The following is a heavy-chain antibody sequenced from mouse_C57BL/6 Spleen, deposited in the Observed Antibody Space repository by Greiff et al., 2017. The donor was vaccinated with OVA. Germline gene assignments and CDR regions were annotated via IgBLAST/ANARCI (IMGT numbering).Heavy chain of an antibody. Sequence: QVQLQQSGPELVKPGASVKISCKASGYAFSSSWMNWVKQRPGTGLEWIGRIYPGDGDTNYNGKFKGKATLTADKSSSTAYMQLSSLTSEDSAVYFCANYYGSSDGYFDVWGTGTTVTVSS. CDR2: IYPGDGDT. CDR3: ANYYGSSDGYFDV. D-gene: IGHD1-1*01. V-gene: IGHV1-82*01. CDR1: GYAFSSSW. J-gene: IGHJ1*03.